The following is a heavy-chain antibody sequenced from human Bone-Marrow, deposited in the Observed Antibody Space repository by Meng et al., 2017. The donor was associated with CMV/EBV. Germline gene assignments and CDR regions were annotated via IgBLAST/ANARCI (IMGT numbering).Heavy chain of an antibody. CDR3: ARGGGGCSSTSCRYYYFDY. D-gene: IGHD2-2*01. CDR2: ISTDGSST. CDR1: GFTFSNYW. J-gene: IGHJ4*02. V-gene: IGHV3-74*01. Sequence: GESLKISCAASGFTFSNYWMHWVRQAPGKGLVWVSRISTDGSSTSYVDSVKGRFTISRDNAKNTLYLQMNSLRAEDTAVYYCARGGGGCSSTSCRYYYFDYWGQGTLVTVSS.